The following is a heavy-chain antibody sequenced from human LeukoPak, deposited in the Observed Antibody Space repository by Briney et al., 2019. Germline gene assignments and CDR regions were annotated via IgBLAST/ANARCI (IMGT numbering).Heavy chain of an antibody. V-gene: IGHV4-59*01. J-gene: IGHJ3*02. Sequence: SETLSLTCTVSGGSISGYYWSWIRQPPGKGLEWIGYIYYSGSTNYNPSLKSRVTISVDTSKNQFSLKLSSVTAADTAVYYCARGRELVWAFDIWGQGTMVTVSS. CDR3: ARGRELVWAFDI. D-gene: IGHD6-13*01. CDR2: IYYSGST. CDR1: GGSISGYY.